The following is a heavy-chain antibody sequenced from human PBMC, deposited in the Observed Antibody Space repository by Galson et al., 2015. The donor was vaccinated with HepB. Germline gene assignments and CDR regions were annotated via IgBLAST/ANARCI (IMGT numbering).Heavy chain of an antibody. CDR2: FSGPRATT. CDR1: GFTFSSYA. CDR3: AKATRGTCSGADCYYFDS. J-gene: IGHJ4*02. V-gene: IGHV3-23*01. Sequence: SLRLSCAASGFTFSSYAMSWVRQTPGKGLEWVATFSGPRATTYHADSVKGRFTISRDNSKNTLSLQMDGLRAEDTAIYYCAKATRGTCSGADCYYFDSWGQGTLVTVSS. D-gene: IGHD2-21*02.